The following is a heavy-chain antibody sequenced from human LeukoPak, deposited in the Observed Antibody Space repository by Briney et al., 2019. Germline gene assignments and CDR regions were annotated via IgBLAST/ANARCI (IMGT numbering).Heavy chain of an antibody. J-gene: IGHJ4*02. V-gene: IGHV4-61*05. CDR3: ASALYYYDSSGYYLFDY. D-gene: IGHD3-22*01. Sequence: PSETLSLTCTVSYGSISDISYYWTWIRQPPGKGLEWIGYIYYGGSTKYHPSLQSRVSISVDTSKNQFSLKLSSVTAADTAVYYCASALYYYDSSGYYLFDYWGQGTLVTVSS. CDR1: YGSISDISYY. CDR2: IYYGGST.